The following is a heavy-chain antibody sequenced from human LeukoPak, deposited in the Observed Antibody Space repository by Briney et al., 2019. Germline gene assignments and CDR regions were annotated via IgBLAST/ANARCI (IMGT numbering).Heavy chain of an antibody. D-gene: IGHD3-3*01. V-gene: IGHV3-74*01. CDR1: GFTFSTYW. J-gene: IGHJ4*02. CDR3: ARVLQGEWFFDY. CDR2: INTDGSTT. Sequence: GGSLRLSCAASGFTFSTYWMHWVRQTPGKGLVWVTRINTDGSTTNYADSVKGRFTISRDNAKNILYLQMNSLRAEDTAVYYCARVLQGEWFFDYWGQGTLVTVSS.